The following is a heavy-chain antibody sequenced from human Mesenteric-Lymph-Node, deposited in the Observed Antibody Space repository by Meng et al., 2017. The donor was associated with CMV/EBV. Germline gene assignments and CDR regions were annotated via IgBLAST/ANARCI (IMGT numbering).Heavy chain of an antibody. D-gene: IGHD1-7*01. J-gene: IGHJ4*02. V-gene: IGHV1-18*01. CDR1: GYTFTSYG. CDR2: ISAYNGNT. Sequence: ASVKVSCKASGYTFTSYGISWVRQAPGQWLEWMGWISAYNGNTNYAQKLQGRVTMTTDTSTSTAYMELRSLRSDDTAVYYCASSRAGTTRFDYWGQGTLVTVSS. CDR3: ASSRAGTTRFDY.